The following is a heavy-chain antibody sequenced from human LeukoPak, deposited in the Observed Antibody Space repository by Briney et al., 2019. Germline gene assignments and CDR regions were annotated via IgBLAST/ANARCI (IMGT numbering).Heavy chain of an antibody. J-gene: IGHJ4*02. CDR3: ANRNYYDSSAYYPYYFDY. CDR2: ISSSGGTT. Sequence: PGGSLRLSCAASGFTFSSNGMSWVRQAPGKGLEWVSVISSSGGTTYFADSVKGRFTISRDNSKNTLYLQMNSLRAEDTAVYYCANRNYYDSSAYYPYYFDYWGQGTLVTVSS. CDR1: GFTFSSNG. D-gene: IGHD3-22*01. V-gene: IGHV3-23*01.